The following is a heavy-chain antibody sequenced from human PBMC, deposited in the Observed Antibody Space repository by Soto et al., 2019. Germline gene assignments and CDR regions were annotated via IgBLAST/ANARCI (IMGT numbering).Heavy chain of an antibody. CDR2: ISTYSGDT. CDR3: ARHHGPTTSENWFDP. J-gene: IGHJ5*02. V-gene: IGHV1-18*01. Sequence: QVHLVQSGVEVKTPGASVKVSCQASGYTFFTYDISWVRQAPGQGLEWMGWISTYSGDTKYAQKFQGRVTMPTDTSTTTAYRELRRLRSADTAVSYCARHHGPTTSENWFDPWGQGTLVTVSS. CDR1: GYTFFTYD. D-gene: IGHD5-12*01.